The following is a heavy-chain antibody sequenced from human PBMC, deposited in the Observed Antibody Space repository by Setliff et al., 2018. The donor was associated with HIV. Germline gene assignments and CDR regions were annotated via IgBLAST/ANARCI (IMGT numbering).Heavy chain of an antibody. Sequence: SETLSLTCTVSGGSISTGVYYWSWIRQPAGMGLEWIGRFDSSGGTDYNPSLKSRVTISKDTSKNQLSLKLTSVTAADTAVYFCAGDYAGSGRPFDYWGQGTLVTVSS. J-gene: IGHJ4*02. CDR1: GGSISTGVYY. CDR2: FDSSGGT. D-gene: IGHD6-19*01. CDR3: AGDYAGSGRPFDY. V-gene: IGHV4-61*02.